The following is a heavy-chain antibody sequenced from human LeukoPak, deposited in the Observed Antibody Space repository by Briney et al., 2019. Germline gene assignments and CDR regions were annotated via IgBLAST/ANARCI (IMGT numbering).Heavy chain of an antibody. CDR3: ARFCPAGGGDCYPRGMDV. Sequence: SETLSLTCTVSGGSISSYYWSWIRQPPGKGLEWIGYIYYSGSTNYNPSLKSRVTISVDTSKNQFSLKLSSVTAADTAVYYCARFCPAGGGDCYPRGMDVWGQGTTVTVSS. CDR1: GGSISSYY. V-gene: IGHV4-59*01. CDR2: IYYSGST. J-gene: IGHJ6*02. D-gene: IGHD2-21*02.